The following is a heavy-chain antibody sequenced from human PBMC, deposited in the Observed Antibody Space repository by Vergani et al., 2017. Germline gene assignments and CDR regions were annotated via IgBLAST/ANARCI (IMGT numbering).Heavy chain of an antibody. J-gene: IGHJ4*02. D-gene: IGHD2-15*01. CDR2: IHTSGST. CDR3: ARGSCLGGSCYKPLFDY. CDR1: GGSINSHNYY. Sequence: QVQLQESGPGLVKPSQNLSLTCTVSGGSINSHNYYWSWIRQPAGKGLEWIGRIHTSGSTNYNPSLKSRVTMSEETSKNQFSLNLTSVTAADTAVYFCARGSCLGGSCYKPLFDYWGQGILVTVSS. V-gene: IGHV4-61*02.